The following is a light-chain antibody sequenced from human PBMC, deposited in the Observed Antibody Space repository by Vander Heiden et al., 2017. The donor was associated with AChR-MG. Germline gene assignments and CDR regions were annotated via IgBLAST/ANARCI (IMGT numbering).Light chain of an antibody. Sequence: DIQMTQSPSSLSASVGDRVTITCRASQSIISYLNWYQQIPGKAPKLLIYAASSLQSGVPSRFSGSGSWPDFTLTISSLQPEDFATYYCQQSYSTPPGYTFGQGTKLEIK. CDR2: AAS. CDR3: QQSYSTPPGYT. V-gene: IGKV1-39*01. CDR1: QSIISY. J-gene: IGKJ2*01.